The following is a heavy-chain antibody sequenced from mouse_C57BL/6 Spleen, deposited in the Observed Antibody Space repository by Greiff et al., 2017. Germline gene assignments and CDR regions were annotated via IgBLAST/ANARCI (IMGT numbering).Heavy chain of an antibody. Sequence: EVKLEESGGGLVQPGGSMKLSCVASGFTFSNYWMNWVRQSPEKGLEWVAQIRLKSDNYATHYAESVKGRFTISRDDSKSSVYLQMNNLRAEDTGIYYCTPYGSSYPFAYWGQGTLVTVSA. J-gene: IGHJ3*01. CDR2: IRLKSDNYAT. CDR3: TPYGSSYPFAY. V-gene: IGHV6-3*01. CDR1: GFTFSNYW. D-gene: IGHD1-1*01.